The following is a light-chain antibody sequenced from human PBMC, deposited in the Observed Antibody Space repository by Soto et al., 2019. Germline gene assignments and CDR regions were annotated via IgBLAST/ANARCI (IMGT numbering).Light chain of an antibody. CDR1: SSDVGSYNL. Sequence: QSVLTQPASVSGSPGQSITISCTGTSSDVGSYNLVSWYQQHPGKAPKLMIYEVSKRPSGVSNRFSGSKSGNTASLTISGLQAEHEADYYCCSYAGSSTPVVFGGGTKLTVL. CDR2: EVS. V-gene: IGLV2-23*02. CDR3: CSYAGSSTPVV. J-gene: IGLJ2*01.